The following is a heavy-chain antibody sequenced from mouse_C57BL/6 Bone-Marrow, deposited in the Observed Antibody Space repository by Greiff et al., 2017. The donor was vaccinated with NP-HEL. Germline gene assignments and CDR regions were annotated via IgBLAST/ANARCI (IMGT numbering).Heavy chain of an antibody. CDR1: GYTFTSYG. Sequence: QVQLKESGAELARPGASVKLSCKASGYTFTSYGISWVKQRTGQGLEWIGEIYPRSGNTYYNEKFKGKATLPADKSSSTAYMELRSLTSEDSAVYFCARDGYTGYFDYWGQGTTLTVSS. D-gene: IGHD2-3*01. CDR2: IYPRSGNT. J-gene: IGHJ2*01. V-gene: IGHV1-81*01. CDR3: ARDGYTGYFDY.